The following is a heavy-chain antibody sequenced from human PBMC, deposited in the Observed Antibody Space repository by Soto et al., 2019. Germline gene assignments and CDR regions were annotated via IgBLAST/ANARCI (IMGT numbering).Heavy chain of an antibody. V-gene: IGHV4-30-4*01. CDR2: IYYSGST. D-gene: IGHD2-21*02. CDR1: GGSISSGDYY. J-gene: IGHJ4*02. CDR3: ARGGSSFVYCGGDCQHDY. Sequence: SETLSLTCTVSGGSISSGDYYWSWIRQPPGKGLEWIGYIYYSGSTYYNPSLKSRVTISVDTSKNQFSLKLSSVTAADTAVYYCARGGSSFVYCGGDCQHDYWGQGTRVTVST.